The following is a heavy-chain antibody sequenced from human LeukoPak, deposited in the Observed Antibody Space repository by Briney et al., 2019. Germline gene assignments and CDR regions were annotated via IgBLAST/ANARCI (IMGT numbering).Heavy chain of an antibody. J-gene: IGHJ5*02. CDR1: GYSISSGYY. D-gene: IGHD6-6*01. CDR2: IYHSGST. CDR3: ARIAARPGWFDP. V-gene: IGHV4-38-2*02. Sequence: SETLSLTCTVSGYSISSGYYWGWIRQPPGKGLEWIGSIYHSGSTYYNSSLKSRVTISVDTSKNQFSLKLSSVTAADTAVYYCARIAARPGWFDPWGQGTLVTVSS.